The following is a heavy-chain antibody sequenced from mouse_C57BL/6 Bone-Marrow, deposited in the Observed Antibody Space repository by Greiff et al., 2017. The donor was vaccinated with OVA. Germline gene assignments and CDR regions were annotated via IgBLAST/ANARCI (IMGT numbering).Heavy chain of an antibody. J-gene: IGHJ4*01. V-gene: IGHV1-15*01. CDR3: TRRDYGSSWCAMDD. Sequence: LVESGAELVRPGASVTLSCKASGYTFTDYEMHWVKQTPVHGLEWIGSIDPETGGTAYNQKFKGKAILTADKSSSTAYMELRSLTSEDSAVYYCTRRDYGSSWCAMDDWGQGTSVTVSS. D-gene: IGHD1-1*01. CDR1: GYTFTDYE. CDR2: IDPETGGT.